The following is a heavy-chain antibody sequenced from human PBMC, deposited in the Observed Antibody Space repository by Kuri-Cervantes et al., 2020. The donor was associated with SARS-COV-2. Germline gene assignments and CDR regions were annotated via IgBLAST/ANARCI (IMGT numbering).Heavy chain of an antibody. V-gene: IGHV3-7*05. CDR1: RFTFSGYS. CDR3: AKDEVDQGGFDI. CDR2: IKQDGSEK. J-gene: IGHJ3*02. D-gene: IGHD2-15*01. Sequence: GGSLRLSCAASRFTFSGYSMSWVRQAPGKGLEWVANIKQDGSEKYYVDSVKGRFTISRDNSKKTLSLQMNSLRADDTAVYYCAKDEVDQGGFDIWGQGTVVTVSS.